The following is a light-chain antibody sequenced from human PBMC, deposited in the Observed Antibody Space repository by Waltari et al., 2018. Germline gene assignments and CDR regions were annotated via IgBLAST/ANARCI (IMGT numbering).Light chain of an antibody. J-gene: IGLJ3*02. CDR3: QSYDSGLSGWV. CDR1: SSNIGAHHA. CDR2: GNN. V-gene: IGLV1-40*01. Sequence: QSVLPPPPSSSRAPAPRVTIPRPARSSNIGAHHAVHSYRQLPGTAPKLLIYGNNNRPSGVPDRFSGSRSGTSASLAITGLQAEDEADYYCQSYDSGLSGWVFGGGTKLTVL.